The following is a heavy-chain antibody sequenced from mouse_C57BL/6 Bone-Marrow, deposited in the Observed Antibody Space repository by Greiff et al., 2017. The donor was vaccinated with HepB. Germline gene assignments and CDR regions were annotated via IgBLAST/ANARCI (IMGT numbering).Heavy chain of an antibody. J-gene: IGHJ2*01. CDR1: GYTFTSYW. Sequence: QVQLKQPGAELVRPGSSVKLSCKASGYTFTSYWMDWVKQRPGQGLEWIGNIYPSDSETHYNQKFKDKATLTVDKSSSTAYMQLSSLTSEDSAVYYCASLNYYYGSSSDYFDYWGQGTTLTVSS. D-gene: IGHD1-1*01. CDR3: ASLNYYYGSSSDYFDY. V-gene: IGHV1-61*01. CDR2: IYPSDSET.